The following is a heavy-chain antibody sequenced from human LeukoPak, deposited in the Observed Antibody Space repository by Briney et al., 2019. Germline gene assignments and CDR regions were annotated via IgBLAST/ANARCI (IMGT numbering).Heavy chain of an antibody. CDR2: IWNDGSKT. CDR1: GSAFSTYG. D-gene: IGHD5-18*01. V-gene: IGHV3-33*01. J-gene: IGHJ4*02. Sequence: GSLRLSCITSGSAFSTYGMHWVRQAPGKGLEWVALIWNDGSKTYHAESVKDRFTISRDNSQNTLYLQMNSLRHKDTAVYYCARGPWLVSDITSFDYWGQGTLVTVSS. CDR3: ARGPWLVSDITSFDY.